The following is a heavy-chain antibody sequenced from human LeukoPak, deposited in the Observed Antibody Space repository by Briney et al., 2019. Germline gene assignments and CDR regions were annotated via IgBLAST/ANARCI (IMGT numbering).Heavy chain of an antibody. J-gene: IGHJ3*02. D-gene: IGHD3-10*01. CDR1: GYTFTGYY. V-gene: IGHV1-2*02. CDR2: INPNSGGT. CDR3: ARKITMVRGLRRPYDAFDI. Sequence: GASVKVSCKASGYTFTGYYMHWVRQAPGQGLEWMGWINPNSGGTNYAQKFQGRVTMTRDTSISTAYMELSRLRSDDTAVYYCARKITMVRGLRRPYDAFDIWGQGTMVTVSS.